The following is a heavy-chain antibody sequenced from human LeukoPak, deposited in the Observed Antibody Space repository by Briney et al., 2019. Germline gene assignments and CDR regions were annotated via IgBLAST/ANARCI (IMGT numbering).Heavy chain of an antibody. J-gene: IGHJ6*04. CDR1: GFTFSSYE. CDR3: TRGGYCSSTSCYKNGMDV. CDR2: ISSSGSTI. V-gene: IGHV3-48*03. Sequence: GRSLRLSCAASGFTFSSYEMNWVRQAPGKGLEWVSYISSSGSTIYYADSVKGRFTISRDNAKNSLYLQMNSLRAEDTAVYFCTRGGYCSSTSCYKNGMDVWGKGTTVTVSS. D-gene: IGHD2-2*02.